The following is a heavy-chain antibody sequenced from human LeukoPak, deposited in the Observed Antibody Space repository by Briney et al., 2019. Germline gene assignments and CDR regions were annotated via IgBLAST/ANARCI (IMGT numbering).Heavy chain of an antibody. CDR2: IYYSGST. CDR3: ARVARDSSGYYYHFDY. Sequence: SETLSLTCTVSGGSISSSSYYWGWIRQPPGKGLEWIGSIYYSGSTYYNPSLKSRVTISVDTSKNQFSLKLSSVTAADTAVYYCARVARDSSGYYYHFDYWGQGTLVTVSS. CDR1: GGSISSSSYY. D-gene: IGHD3-22*01. J-gene: IGHJ4*02. V-gene: IGHV4-39*07.